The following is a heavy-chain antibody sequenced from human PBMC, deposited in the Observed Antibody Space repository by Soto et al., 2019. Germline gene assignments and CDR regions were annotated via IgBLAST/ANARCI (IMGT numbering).Heavy chain of an antibody. Sequence: LSLSCTASGFTFAFYWMHWVRQTPGKGLVWVSRINPEGTTTNYADSVEGRFTISRDNAKSALYLQMNSLSAEDTAIYYCTSDTFGLRDTWGQGTLVTVSS. J-gene: IGHJ5*02. CDR2: INPEGTTT. CDR3: TSDTFGLRDT. D-gene: IGHD3-16*01. CDR1: GFTFAFYW. V-gene: IGHV3-74*01.